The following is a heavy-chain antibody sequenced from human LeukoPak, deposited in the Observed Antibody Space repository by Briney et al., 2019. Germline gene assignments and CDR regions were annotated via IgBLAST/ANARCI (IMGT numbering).Heavy chain of an antibody. CDR2: ISYDGTKE. D-gene: IGHD2-21*02. V-gene: IGHV3-30-3*01. CDR3: ARGGHIVVVTSGVLAEYFQH. CDR1: GFSLSSYA. J-gene: IGHJ1*01. Sequence: GGSLRLSCAASGFSLSSYAMHWVRQAPGKGVEWVAIISYDGTKEYYGDPVKGRFTISRDNSKNTVYLQMNSLRAEDTAVYYCARGGHIVVVTSGVLAEYFQHWGQGTLVTVSS.